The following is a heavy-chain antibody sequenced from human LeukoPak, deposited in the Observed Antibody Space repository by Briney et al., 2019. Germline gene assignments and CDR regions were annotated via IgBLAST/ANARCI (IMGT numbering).Heavy chain of an antibody. CDR1: GGSISSYY. CDR3: ARGYSTSLSRFDP. Sequence: SETLSLICTVSGGSISSYYWSWIRQPPGKGLEWIGYINYSGSTNYNPSLKSRVTISIDTSKNQFSLKVSSVTAADTAVYYCARGYSTSLSRFDPWGQGTLVTVSS. V-gene: IGHV4-59*01. CDR2: INYSGST. D-gene: IGHD2-2*01. J-gene: IGHJ5*02.